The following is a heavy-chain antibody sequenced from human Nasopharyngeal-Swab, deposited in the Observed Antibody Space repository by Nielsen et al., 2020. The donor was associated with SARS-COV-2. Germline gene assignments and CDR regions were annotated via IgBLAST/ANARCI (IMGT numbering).Heavy chain of an antibody. CDR1: GYTFTSYY. D-gene: IGHD6-19*01. V-gene: IGHV1-46*01. J-gene: IGHJ4*02. Sequence: ASVKVSCKASGYTFTSYYMHWVRQAPGQGLEWMGIINPSGGSTSYAQKFQGRVTMTRDTSTSTVYMELSSLRSEDTAVYYCARDQNSSCWYWGTYYFDYWGQGTLVTVSS. CDR3: ARDQNSSCWYWGTYYFDY. CDR2: INPSGGST.